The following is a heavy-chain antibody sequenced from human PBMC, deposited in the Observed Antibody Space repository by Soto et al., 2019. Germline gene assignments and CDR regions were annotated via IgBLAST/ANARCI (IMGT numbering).Heavy chain of an antibody. CDR2: INHSGST. V-gene: IGHV4-34*01. D-gene: IGHD2-15*01. CDR3: ARGYCSGGSYSSFDY. CDR1: GGSFSGYY. J-gene: IGHJ4*02. Sequence: SETLSLTCAVYGGSFSGYYWSWIRQPPGKGLEWIGKINHSGSTNYNPSLKSRVTISVDTSKNQFSLKLSSVTAADTAVYYCARGYCSGGSYSSFDYWGQGTLVTVSS.